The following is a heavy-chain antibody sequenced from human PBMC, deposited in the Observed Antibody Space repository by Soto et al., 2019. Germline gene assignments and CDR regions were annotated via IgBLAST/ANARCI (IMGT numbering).Heavy chain of an antibody. CDR2: ISGSGGST. J-gene: IGHJ4*02. D-gene: IGHD2-2*02. Sequence: GGSLRLSCAASGFTFSSYAMSWVRQAPGKGLEWVSAISGSGGSTYYADSVKGRFTISRDNSKNTLYLQMNSLRAEDTAVYYCAKDGSVVPAAISYFDYWGQGTLVTVSS. V-gene: IGHV3-23*01. CDR1: GFTFSSYA. CDR3: AKDGSVVPAAISYFDY.